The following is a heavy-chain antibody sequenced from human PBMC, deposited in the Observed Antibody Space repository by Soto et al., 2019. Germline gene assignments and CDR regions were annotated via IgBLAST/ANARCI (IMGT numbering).Heavy chain of an antibody. Sequence: SETLSLTCAVYGGSFSGYYWSWIRQPPGKGLEWIGEINHSGSTNYNPSLKSRVTISVDTSKNQFSLKLSSVTAADTAVYYCARSVVGYYDSSGYHFFDYWGQGTLVTAPQ. V-gene: IGHV4-34*01. J-gene: IGHJ4*02. CDR2: INHSGST. D-gene: IGHD3-22*01. CDR1: GGSFSGYY. CDR3: ARSVVGYYDSSGYHFFDY.